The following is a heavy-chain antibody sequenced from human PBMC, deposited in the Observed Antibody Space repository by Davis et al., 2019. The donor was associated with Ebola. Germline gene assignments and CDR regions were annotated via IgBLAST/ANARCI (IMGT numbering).Heavy chain of an antibody. J-gene: IGHJ4*02. CDR3: SKGDRTTLYYDTGNDY. CDR1: GLTFGNYG. Sequence: PGGSLRLSCAASGLTFGNYGMSWVRQAPGKGLDWVAYISGSGGKTYYADTVVGRFTVSRDNSENTLSLQMNSLRVEDTAVYYCSKGDRTTLYYDTGNDYWGQGTLVTVSS. V-gene: IGHV3-23*01. CDR2: ISGSGGKT. D-gene: IGHD3-22*01.